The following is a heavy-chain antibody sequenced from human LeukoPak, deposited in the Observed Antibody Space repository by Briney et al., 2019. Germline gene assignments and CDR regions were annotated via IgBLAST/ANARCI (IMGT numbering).Heavy chain of an antibody. J-gene: IGHJ4*02. D-gene: IGHD1-26*01. CDR2: INHSGST. V-gene: IGHV4-34*01. CDR3: ARGELLPFDY. Sequence: SETLSLPCAVYGGSFSGYYWSWIRQPPGKGLEWIGEINHSGSTNYNPSLKSRVSISVDTAKDQFSLKLSSVTAAETAVYYCARGELLPFDYWGQGTLVTVSS. CDR1: GGSFSGYY.